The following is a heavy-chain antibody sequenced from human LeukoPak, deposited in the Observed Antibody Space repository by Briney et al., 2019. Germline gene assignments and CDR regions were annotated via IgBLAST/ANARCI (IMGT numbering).Heavy chain of an antibody. CDR3: TTEQGIWFGELLRIDY. CDR1: GFTPSNAW. D-gene: IGHD3-10*01. V-gene: IGHV3-15*01. J-gene: IGHJ4*02. Sequence: GRSLRLSCALSGFTPSNAWMSCGRQAPRKGRGWGSRIKRKIAGGTPNNAPPVKGRFTIQRHDSKNTLYLQMSSLKTEDTATYYCTTEQGIWFGELLRIDYWGQGTLVTVSS. CDR2: IKRKIAGGTP.